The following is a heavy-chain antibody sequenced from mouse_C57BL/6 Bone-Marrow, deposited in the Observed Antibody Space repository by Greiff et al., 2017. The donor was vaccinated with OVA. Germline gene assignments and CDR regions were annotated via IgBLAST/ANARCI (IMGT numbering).Heavy chain of an antibody. Sequence: QVQLQQSGPELVKPGASVKISCKASGYAFSSSWMNWVKQRPGKGLEWIGRIYPGDGDTNYNGKFKGKATLTADKSSSTAYMQLSSLTSEDSAVYFCARAHNATVVNYYAVEYWGKGTSVTVSS. CDR3: ARAHNATVVNYYAVEY. D-gene: IGHD1-1*01. J-gene: IGHJ4*01. CDR1: GYAFSSSW. V-gene: IGHV1-82*01. CDR2: IYPGDGDT.